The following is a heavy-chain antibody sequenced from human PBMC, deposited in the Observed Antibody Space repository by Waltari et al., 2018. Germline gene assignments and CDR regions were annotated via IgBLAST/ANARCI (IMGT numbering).Heavy chain of an antibody. CDR3: ARSYTGGEH. D-gene: IGHD7-27*01. V-gene: IGHV4-38-2*01. CDR1: GYSISSGYY. J-gene: IGHJ1*01. CDR2: IYHSGST. Sequence: QVQLQESGPGLVKPSETLSLTCAVSGYSISSGYYWGWIRQPPGKGLEWIGSIYHSGSTYYNPSLKSRVTISVDTSKNQFSLKLSSVTAADTAVYYCARSYTGGEHWGQGTLVTVSS.